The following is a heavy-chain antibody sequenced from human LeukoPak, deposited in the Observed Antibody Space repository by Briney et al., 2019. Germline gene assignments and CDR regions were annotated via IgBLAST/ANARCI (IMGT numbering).Heavy chain of an antibody. CDR2: IYPGDSDT. CDR1: GYSFTSYW. Sequence: GESLKISCKGSGYSFTSYWIGWVRQMPGKGLEWMGIIYPGDSDTRYSPSFQGQVTISADKSISTAYLQWSSLKASDTAMYYCARVKYYSGSGSTLVDAFDIWGQGTMVTVSS. J-gene: IGHJ3*02. D-gene: IGHD3-10*01. CDR3: ARVKYYSGSGSTLVDAFDI. V-gene: IGHV5-51*01.